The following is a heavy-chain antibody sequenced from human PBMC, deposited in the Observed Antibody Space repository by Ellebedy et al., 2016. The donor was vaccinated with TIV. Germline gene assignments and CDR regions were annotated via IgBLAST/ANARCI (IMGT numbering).Heavy chain of an antibody. CDR3: ATRGGNV. Sequence: AASVKVSCKASGYTFTSYGISWVRQAPGQGLEWMGWISAYNGNTNYAQKFQGRVTMTEDTSTDTAYMELSSLRSEDTAVYYCATRGGNVWGQGTLVTVSS. CDR1: GYTFTSYG. V-gene: IGHV1-18*01. D-gene: IGHD4-23*01. CDR2: ISAYNGNT. J-gene: IGHJ4*02.